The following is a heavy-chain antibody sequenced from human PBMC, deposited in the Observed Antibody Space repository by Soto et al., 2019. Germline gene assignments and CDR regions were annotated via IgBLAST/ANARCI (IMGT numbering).Heavy chain of an antibody. J-gene: IGHJ4*02. CDR1: GFPFEDYA. CDR2: INWNSGTL. D-gene: IGHD3-10*01. Sequence: EVQLVGSGGAWVRPGGSLRPSCEASGFPFEDYAMPWVRKVQGKGLGWASGINWNSGTLGYADSVKGRFTISRDNAKNSLYLQMNSLRTEDTALYYCAKDIGAHLESKYYFDYWGQGTLVTVSS. CDR3: AKDIGAHLESKYYFDY. V-gene: IGHV3-9*01.